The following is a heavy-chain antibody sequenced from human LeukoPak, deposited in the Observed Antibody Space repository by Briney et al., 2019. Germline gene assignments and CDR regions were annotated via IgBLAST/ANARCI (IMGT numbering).Heavy chain of an antibody. CDR1: GGSINNVVYY. CDR3: ARRRGSSSGGPFDY. CDR2: IYQTGTT. V-gene: IGHV4-39*01. D-gene: IGHD6-25*01. J-gene: IGHJ4*02. Sequence: SETLSLTCSVSGGSINNVVYYWDWIRQPPGKALEWIGDIYQTGTTYYNPSFESRVTISADTSNNQVSLKMNAVIAADTAVYYCARRRGSSSGGPFDYWGRGTLVIVSS.